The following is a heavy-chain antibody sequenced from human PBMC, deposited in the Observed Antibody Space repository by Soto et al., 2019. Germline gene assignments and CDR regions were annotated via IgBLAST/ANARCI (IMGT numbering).Heavy chain of an antibody. CDR1: GGSFSGYY. J-gene: IGHJ6*03. CDR3: ARVGRSPIYYYYYYMDV. D-gene: IGHD4-17*01. Sequence: SETLSLTCAVYGGSFSGYYWSWIRQPPGKGLEWIGEINHSGSTNYNPSLKSRVTISVDTSKNQFSPKLSSVTAADTAVYYCARVGRSPIYYYYYYMDVWGKGTTVTVSS. V-gene: IGHV4-34*01. CDR2: INHSGST.